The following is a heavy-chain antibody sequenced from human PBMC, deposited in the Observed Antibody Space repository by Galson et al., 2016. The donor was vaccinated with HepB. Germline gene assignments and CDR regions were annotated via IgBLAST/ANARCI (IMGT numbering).Heavy chain of an antibody. CDR3: ARDRMVYVQ. CDR2: ISSTT. D-gene: IGHD2-8*01. CDR1: GFTFSDYY. Sequence: SLRLSCAASGFTFSDYYMSWIRQAPGKGLEWVSYISSTTKYADSVKGRFTISRDNARNTLYLEMNSLRAEDTAVYYCARDRMVYVQWGQGTLVTVSS. V-gene: IGHV3-11*06. J-gene: IGHJ4*02.